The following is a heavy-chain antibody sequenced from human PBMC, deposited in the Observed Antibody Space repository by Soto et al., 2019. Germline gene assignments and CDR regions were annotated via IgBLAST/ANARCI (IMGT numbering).Heavy chain of an antibody. CDR3: ARGHYGSLPRYYDC. CDR1: GFTVRNNY. Sequence: PGGSLRLSCAVSGFTVRNNYMSWVRQAPGKGLHWVSVVYDDGRTYYADSVKGRFTISRDNSKNTVYLQMNSLRAEDTAVYYCARGHYGSLPRYYDCWGQGSLVTVSS. D-gene: IGHD3-10*01. CDR2: VYDDGRT. J-gene: IGHJ4*02. V-gene: IGHV3-66*01.